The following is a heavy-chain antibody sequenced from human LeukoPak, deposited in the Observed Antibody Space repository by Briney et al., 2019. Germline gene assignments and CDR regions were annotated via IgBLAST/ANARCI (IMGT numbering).Heavy chain of an antibody. J-gene: IGHJ4*02. CDR1: GGSFSSYY. V-gene: IGHV4-59*01. Sequence: TSETLSLTCTVSGGSFSSYYWTWIRQPPGKGLEWIGYIDHGGSTNYNPSLRSRVSISSDTSKIQFSLELTSVTAADTAVYYCARLKATVSIHAYFDSWGQGTLVTVSS. CDR3: ARLKATVSIHAYFDS. CDR2: IDHGGST. D-gene: IGHD4-17*01.